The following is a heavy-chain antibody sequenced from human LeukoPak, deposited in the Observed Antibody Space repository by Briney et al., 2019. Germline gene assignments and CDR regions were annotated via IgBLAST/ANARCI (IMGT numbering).Heavy chain of an antibody. CDR3: ARGSIAAAGSFDY. J-gene: IGHJ4*02. CDR2: MNPNSGNT. V-gene: IGHV1-8*01. Sequence: ASVKVSCKAPGYTFTSYDINWVRQATGQGLEWMGWMNPNSGNTGYAQKFQGRVTMTRNTSISTAYMELSSLRSEDTAVYYCARGSIAAAGSFDYWGQGTLVTVSS. CDR1: GYTFTSYD. D-gene: IGHD6-13*01.